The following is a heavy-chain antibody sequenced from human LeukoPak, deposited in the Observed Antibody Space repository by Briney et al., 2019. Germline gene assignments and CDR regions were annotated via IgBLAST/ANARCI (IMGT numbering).Heavy chain of an antibody. Sequence: GGSLRLSCAASGFTFSSYGMHWVRQAPGKGLEWVSAISGSGGSTYYADSVKGRFTISRDNSKNTLYLQMNSLRAEDTAVYYCAKDLGGWYPLGAFDYWGQGTLVTVSS. D-gene: IGHD6-19*01. V-gene: IGHV3-23*01. J-gene: IGHJ4*02. CDR1: GFTFSSYG. CDR3: AKDLGGWYPLGAFDY. CDR2: ISGSGGST.